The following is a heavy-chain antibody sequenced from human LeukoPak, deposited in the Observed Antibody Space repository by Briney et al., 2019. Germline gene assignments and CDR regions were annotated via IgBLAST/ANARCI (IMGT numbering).Heavy chain of an antibody. J-gene: IGHJ4*02. V-gene: IGHV1-24*01. D-gene: IGHD2-21*02. CDR1: GSTLTELS. CDR2: FDPEDGEP. CDR3: ARDDGYSYTIDY. Sequence: ASVKVSCKVSGSTLTELSMHWVRQAPGEGLEWMGGFDPEDGEPIYAQKFQGRVTMTEDTSTDTVHMELSSLRSDDTAVYYCARDDGYSYTIDYWGQGTLVTVSS.